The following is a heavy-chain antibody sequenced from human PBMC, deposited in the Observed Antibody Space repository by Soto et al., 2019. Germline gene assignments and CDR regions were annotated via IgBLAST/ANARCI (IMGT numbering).Heavy chain of an antibody. J-gene: IGHJ4*02. CDR2: ISYDGSNK. CDR3: ATSHGGTRTSKPYYDSSGYRPLGY. CDR1: GFTFSSYG. V-gene: IGHV3-30*03. D-gene: IGHD3-22*01. Sequence: GESLKISCAASGFTFSSYGMHWVRQAPGKGLEWVAVISYDGSNKYYADSVKGRFTISRDNSKNTLYLQMNSLRAEDTAVYYCATSHGGTRTSKPYYDSSGYRPLGYWGQGPLVTVSS.